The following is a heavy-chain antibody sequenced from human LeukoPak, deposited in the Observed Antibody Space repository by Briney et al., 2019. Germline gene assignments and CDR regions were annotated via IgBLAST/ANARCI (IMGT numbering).Heavy chain of an antibody. V-gene: IGHV4-39*07. CDR3: ARAAFGGSYYYYYYRDV. CDR2: IYYSRST. D-gene: IGHD1-26*01. CDR1: GGSISSSSYY. J-gene: IGHJ6*03. Sequence: PSETLSLTCTVSGGSISSSSYYRGWIRQPPGKGLEWLGYIYYSRSTYYNPYLKSRVTISVDTSKNQFSLKLSSVTAADTAVYYCARAAFGGSYYYYYYRDVWGKGTTVTVSS.